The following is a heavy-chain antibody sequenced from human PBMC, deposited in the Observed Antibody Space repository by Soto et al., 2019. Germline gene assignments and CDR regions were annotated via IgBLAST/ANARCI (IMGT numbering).Heavy chain of an antibody. Sequence: EVQLLESGGGLVQPGGSLRLSCAASGFTFSSYAMSWVRQAPGKGLEWVSAISDSGGRTYYADSVKGRFTISRDNSKNTLYLQMNSQRAEDTAVYYCAKERTSSGYFDYWGQGTLVTVSS. D-gene: IGHD3-22*01. J-gene: IGHJ4*02. CDR2: ISDSGGRT. CDR1: GFTFSSYA. V-gene: IGHV3-23*01. CDR3: AKERTSSGYFDY.